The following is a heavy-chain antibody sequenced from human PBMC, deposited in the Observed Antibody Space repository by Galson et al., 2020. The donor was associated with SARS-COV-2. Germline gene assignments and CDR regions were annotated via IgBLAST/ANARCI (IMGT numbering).Heavy chain of an antibody. CDR1: GYTFTSYD. V-gene: IGHV1-8*01. CDR3: ARATFWRGQQLVRRYWFDP. CDR2: MNPNSGNT. D-gene: IGHD6-13*01. J-gene: IGHJ5*02. Sequence: ASVKVSCKASGYTFTSYDINWVRQATGQGLEWMGWMNPNSGNTGYAQKFQGRVTMTRNTYISTAYMELSSLRSEDTAVYYCARATFWRGQQLVRRYWFDPWGQGTLVTVSS.